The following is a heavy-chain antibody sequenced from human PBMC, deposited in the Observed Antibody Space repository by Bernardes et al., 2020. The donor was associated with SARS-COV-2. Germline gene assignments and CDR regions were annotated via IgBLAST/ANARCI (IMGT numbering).Heavy chain of an antibody. CDR3: ARCRMRVRGVISHYYYGMDV. V-gene: IGHV4-34*01. CDR1: GGSFSGYY. J-gene: IGHJ6*02. Sequence: SETLSLTCAVYGGSFSGYYWSWIRQPPGKGLEWIGEINHSGRTNYNPSLKSRVTISVDTSKNQFSLKLSSVTAADTAVYYCARCRMRVRGVISHYYYGMDVWGQGTTVTGSS. D-gene: IGHD3-10*01. CDR2: INHSGRT.